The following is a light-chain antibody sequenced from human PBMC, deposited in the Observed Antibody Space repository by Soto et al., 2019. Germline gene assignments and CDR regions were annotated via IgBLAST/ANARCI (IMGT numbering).Light chain of an antibody. CDR1: QSIGSS. CDR2: DAS. V-gene: IGKV1-5*01. J-gene: IGKJ2*01. Sequence: DIQMTQSPSTLSASGGDRVTITCRASQSIGSSLAWYQQKPGKGPKLLIYDASTLESGVPSRFSGSGFGTEFALTISSLQPDDFATFYCQQYNSYGTFGQGTKLEIK. CDR3: QQYNSYGT.